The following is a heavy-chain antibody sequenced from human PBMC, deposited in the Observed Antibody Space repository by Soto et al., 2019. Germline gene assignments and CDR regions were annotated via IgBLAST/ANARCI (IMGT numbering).Heavy chain of an antibody. J-gene: IGHJ4*02. Sequence: VQLVESGGGLVQPGGSLRLSCAASGFTFSSYSMAWVRQAPGKGLEWLSYISSSGSIITYGDSVKGRITVSRDNGKNSLYLQLDSLRAEDTALYSCARGCSGSCWFEYWGQGTPVTVSS. V-gene: IGHV3-48*01. CDR3: ARGCSGSCWFEY. CDR2: ISSSGSII. CDR1: GFTFSSYS. D-gene: IGHD6-13*01.